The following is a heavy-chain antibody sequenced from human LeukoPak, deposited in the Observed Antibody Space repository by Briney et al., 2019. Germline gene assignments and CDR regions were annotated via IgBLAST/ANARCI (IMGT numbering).Heavy chain of an antibody. J-gene: IGHJ6*03. D-gene: IGHD5-24*01. V-gene: IGHV1-69*05. CDR1: GGTFSSYA. CDR3: VTGPFGGYNYYYYYYMDV. CDR2: IIPIFGTA. Sequence: GASVKVSCKASGGTFSSYAISWVRQAPGQGLEWMGGIIPIFGTANYAQKFQGRVTITTDESTSTAYMELSSLRSEDTAVYYCVTGPFGGYNYYYYYYMDVWGKGTTVTVSS.